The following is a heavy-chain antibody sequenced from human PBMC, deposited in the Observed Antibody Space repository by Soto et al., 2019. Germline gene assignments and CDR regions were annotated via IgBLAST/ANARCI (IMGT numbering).Heavy chain of an antibody. V-gene: IGHV3-30-3*01. CDR1: GFTFSSYA. CDR2: ISYDGSNK. Sequence: GGSLGLSCAASGFTFSSYAMHWVRQAPGKGLEWVAVISYDGSNKYYADSVKGRFTISRDNSKNTLYLQMNSLRAEDTAVYYCARVETGDFDYWGQGTLVTVSS. CDR3: ARVETGDFDY. J-gene: IGHJ4*02.